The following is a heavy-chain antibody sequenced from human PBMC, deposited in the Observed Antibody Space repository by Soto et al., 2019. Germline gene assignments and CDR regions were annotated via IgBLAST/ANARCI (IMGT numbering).Heavy chain of an antibody. CDR1: GFTFNSYA. J-gene: IGHJ5*02. V-gene: IGHV3-23*01. CDR2: ISGSGGST. Sequence: GGSLRLSCAASGFTFNSYAMNWVRRAPGKGLEWVSAISGSGGSTYYADSVKGRFTISRDNSKNTLYLQMNSLRAEDTAVYYCANSVLLWFGESTDTNWFDPWGQGTLVTVSS. CDR3: ANSVLLWFGESTDTNWFDP. D-gene: IGHD3-10*01.